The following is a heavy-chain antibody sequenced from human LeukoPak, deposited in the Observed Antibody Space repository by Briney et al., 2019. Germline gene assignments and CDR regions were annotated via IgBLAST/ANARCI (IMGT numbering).Heavy chain of an antibody. J-gene: IGHJ5*02. V-gene: IGHV7-4-1*02. CDR1: GYTFTSYA. CDR3: ARDSQYQLLRGWFDP. Sequence: ASVEVSCKASGYTFTSYAMNWVRQAPGQGLEWMGWINTNTGNPTYAQGFTGRFVFSLDTSVSTAYLQISSLKAEDTAVYYCARDSQYQLLRGWFDPWGQGTLVTVSS. D-gene: IGHD2-2*01. CDR2: INTNTGNP.